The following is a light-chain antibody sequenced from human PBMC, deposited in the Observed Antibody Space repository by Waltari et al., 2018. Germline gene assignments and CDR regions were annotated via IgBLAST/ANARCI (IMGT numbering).Light chain of an antibody. CDR1: NIESKS. CDR2: YDS. J-gene: IGLJ1*01. CDR3: QVWDANTDPGV. V-gene: IGLV3-21*01. Sequence: SYVLTQPPSVSVAPGETARLTFGGNNIESKSVHRYRQRPGQAPVLVISYDSDRPSGIPDRLSGSNSGNTASLTISRVEAGDEADYYCQVWDANTDPGVFGTGTEVTVL.